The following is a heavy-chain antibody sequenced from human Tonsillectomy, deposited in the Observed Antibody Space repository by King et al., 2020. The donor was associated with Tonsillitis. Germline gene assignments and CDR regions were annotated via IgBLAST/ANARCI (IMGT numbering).Heavy chain of an antibody. CDR2: ISYDGSNK. D-gene: IGHD6-13*01. V-gene: IGHV3-30*15. Sequence: VQLVESGGGVVQPGTSLRLSCAASGFTFKNYAMHWVRQAPGKGLEWVAVISYDGSNKYYADSVKGRFTISRDSSKNTLYLQMSSLRVEDTAVYYCTRDTGDSSSWFVYYFDYWGQGTLVTVSS. CDR1: GFTFKNYA. J-gene: IGHJ4*02. CDR3: TRDTGDSSSWFVYYFDY.